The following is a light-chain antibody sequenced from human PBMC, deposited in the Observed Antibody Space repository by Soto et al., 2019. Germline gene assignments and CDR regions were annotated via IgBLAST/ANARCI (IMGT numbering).Light chain of an antibody. CDR2: DVS. J-gene: IGLJ1*01. Sequence: QSALTQPASVSGSPGQSITISCTGTSSDIGAYNYVSWYQQKPGIAPKLMIYDVSNRPSGVSNRFSGSKSGNTASLTIYGLRADDEADYYCSSYTTTSARVFGTGTKVTVL. CDR3: SSYTTTSARV. CDR1: SSDIGAYNY. V-gene: IGLV2-14*01.